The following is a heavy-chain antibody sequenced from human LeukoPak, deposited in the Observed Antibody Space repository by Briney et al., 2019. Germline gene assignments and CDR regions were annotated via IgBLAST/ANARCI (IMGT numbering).Heavy chain of an antibody. Sequence: PSETLSLTCTVSGGSISSGGYHWSWIRQHPGKGLEWTGYIYYSGSTDYNPSLKSRVTISVDTSKNQFSLNLSSVTAADTALYYCAGRHDYFDSSGYRGGFDPWGQGTLVTVSS. CDR3: AGRHDYFDSSGYRGGFDP. CDR1: GGSISSGGYH. V-gene: IGHV4-31*03. CDR2: IYYSGST. D-gene: IGHD3-22*01. J-gene: IGHJ5*02.